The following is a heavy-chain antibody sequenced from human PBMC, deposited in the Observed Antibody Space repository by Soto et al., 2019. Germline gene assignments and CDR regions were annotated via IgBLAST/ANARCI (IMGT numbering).Heavy chain of an antibody. CDR2: IYYSGST. D-gene: IGHD6-25*01. CDR1: RGSISSGTNY. Sequence: QLQLQESGPGLVKPSETLSLTCTVSRGSISSGTNYWAWIRQPPGKGLEWIANIYYSGSTFYNPSLKSRVTTPLDTSKNQFSLKLRSVTAADTAVYYCARHEAGWYFDSWGQGTLVTVSS. CDR3: ARHEAGWYFDS. J-gene: IGHJ4*02. V-gene: IGHV4-39*01.